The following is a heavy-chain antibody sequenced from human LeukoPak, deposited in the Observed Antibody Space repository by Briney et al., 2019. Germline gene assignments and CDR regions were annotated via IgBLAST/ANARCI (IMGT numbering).Heavy chain of an antibody. V-gene: IGHV4-39*01. CDR3: ARLPTSAYFHY. D-gene: IGHD2-15*01. CDR1: GVSVSSSSYY. CDR2: IYYSGTT. Sequence: SETLSLTCTVSGVSVSSSSYYWGWLRQPPGKVLEWIGTIYYSGTTYYNPSLKSRVTISLDTSENQFSLKLSSVTATDTALFYCARLPTSAYFHYWGQGILVTVSS. J-gene: IGHJ4*02.